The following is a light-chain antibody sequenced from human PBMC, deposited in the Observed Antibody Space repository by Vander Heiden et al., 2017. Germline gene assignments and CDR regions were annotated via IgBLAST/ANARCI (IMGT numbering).Light chain of an antibody. V-gene: IGKV1-39*01. Sequence: DIQMTQSPSSLSASVGNRVTITCWASQKISTNLNWYQQKAEKAPKLLISAASTLQSGVPSRFSGSNSGTEFTLTISDLQPDDCATFYCQQSYTRPRTFGPGTKVEIK. CDR2: AAS. CDR1: QKISTN. CDR3: QQSYTRPRT. J-gene: IGKJ3*01.